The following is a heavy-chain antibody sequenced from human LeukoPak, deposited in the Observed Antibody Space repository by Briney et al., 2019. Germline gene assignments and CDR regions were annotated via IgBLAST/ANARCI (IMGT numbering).Heavy chain of an antibody. CDR3: ARGGSYLGYMDV. V-gene: IGHV4-59*01. D-gene: IGHD1-26*01. CDR1: GGSISSYY. J-gene: IGHJ6*03. Sequence: SETLSLTCAVSGGSISSYYWSWIRQPPGKALEWIGYIYYSGTTNYNPSLKSRVTISVDTSKNQFSLKLSSVTAADTAVYYCARGGSYLGYMDVWGKGTTVTVSS. CDR2: IYYSGTT.